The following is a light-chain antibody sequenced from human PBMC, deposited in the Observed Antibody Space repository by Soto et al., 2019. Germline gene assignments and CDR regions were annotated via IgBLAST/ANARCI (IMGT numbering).Light chain of an antibody. CDR3: QQYYSNPWT. Sequence: DIQLTQSPSSLSASVGEIVSITCRASQSISSYLNWYQQKPGKAPKLLIYAASSLQSGVPSRFSGSGSGTDFALTVSSLQPEDFATYYCQQYYSNPWTFGQGTKVDIK. CDR1: QSISSY. CDR2: AAS. V-gene: IGKV1-39*01. J-gene: IGKJ1*01.